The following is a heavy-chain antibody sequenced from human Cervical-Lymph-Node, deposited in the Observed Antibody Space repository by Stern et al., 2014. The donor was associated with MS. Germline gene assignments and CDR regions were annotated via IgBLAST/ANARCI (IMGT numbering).Heavy chain of an antibody. CDR2: SSNSGNYI. CDR1: GFAVRSYT. V-gene: IGHV3-21*01. CDR3: AREGVAGYYYGLDV. D-gene: IGHD3-10*01. J-gene: IGHJ6*02. Sequence: EVQLVESGGGLVKPGGSLRLSCAASGFAVRSYTIPWVRQAPGKGLEWVSHSSNSGNYIYSADSVKGLFTSTRDNANNSVHLEMDSLRTDDTAVYFCAREGVAGYYYGLDVWGQGTTVSVSS.